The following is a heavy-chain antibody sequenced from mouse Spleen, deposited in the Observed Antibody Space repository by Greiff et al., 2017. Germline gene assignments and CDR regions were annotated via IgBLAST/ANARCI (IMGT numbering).Heavy chain of an antibody. V-gene: IGHV1-42*01. CDR1: GYSFTGYY. D-gene: IGHD2-10*02. J-gene: IGHJ2*01. Sequence: EVQLQQSGPELVKPGASVKISCKASGYSFTGYYMNWVKQSPEKSLEWIGEINPSTGGTTYNQKFKAKATLTVDKSSSTAYMQLSSLTSEDSAVYYCARVPYGNYFDYWGQGTTLTVSS. CDR3: ARVPYGNYFDY. CDR2: INPSTGGT.